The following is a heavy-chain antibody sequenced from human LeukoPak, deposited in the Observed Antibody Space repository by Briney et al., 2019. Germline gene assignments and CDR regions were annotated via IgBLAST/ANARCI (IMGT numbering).Heavy chain of an antibody. CDR2: ISTSGST. V-gene: IGHV4-61*02. CDR3: AREDASGSYWDYYMDV. D-gene: IGHD3-10*01. Sequence: SQTLSLTCTVSGGSISSGSYYWSWIRQPAGKGLEWIGRISTSGSTNYNPSLKRRVTISLDTSKNQISLKLNSVTAADTAVYYCAREDASGSYWDYYMDVWGKGTTVTVSS. CDR1: GGSISSGSYY. J-gene: IGHJ6*03.